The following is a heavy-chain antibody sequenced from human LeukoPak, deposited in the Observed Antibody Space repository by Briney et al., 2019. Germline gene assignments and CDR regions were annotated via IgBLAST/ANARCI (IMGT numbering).Heavy chain of an antibody. D-gene: IGHD3-10*01. V-gene: IGHV4-39*01. CDR1: GGSISSSSYS. CDR2: ANYSGST. J-gene: IGHJ4*02. Sequence: PSETLSLTCTVSGGSISSSSYSWGWHPQPPGKGREWIVSANYSGSTYYTPSIKSRVTISVDTSKYQFSLKLSSVTDADTAVYYCARRTTYSGSGNYYKAFDNWGQGTLVTVSS. CDR3: ARRTTYSGSGNYYKAFDN.